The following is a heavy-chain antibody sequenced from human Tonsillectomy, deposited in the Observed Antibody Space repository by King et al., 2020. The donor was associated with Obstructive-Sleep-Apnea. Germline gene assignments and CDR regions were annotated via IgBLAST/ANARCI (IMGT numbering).Heavy chain of an antibody. CDR1: GFTFSNAW. CDR2: IKSKTDGGTT. J-gene: IGHJ4*02. Sequence: VQLVESGGGLVKPGGSLRLSCAASGFTFSNAWMSWVRQAPGKGLEWVGRIKSKTDGGTTDYAAPVKGRFTISRDDSKNTLYLQMNSLKTEDTAVYYCTTDLAGIAVAGTSGGQGTLVTVSS. CDR3: TTDLAGIAVAGTS. V-gene: IGHV3-15*01. D-gene: IGHD6-19*01.